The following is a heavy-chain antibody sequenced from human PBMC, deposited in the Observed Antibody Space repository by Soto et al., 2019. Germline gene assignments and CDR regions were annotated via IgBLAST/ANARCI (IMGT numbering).Heavy chain of an antibody. J-gene: IGHJ4*02. D-gene: IGHD3-10*01. CDR1: GFTFSSYS. CDR3: AKKVNSGPGSQYFDY. Sequence: GGSLRLSCAASGFTFSSYSMSWVRQAPGKGLEWVSGFRTGADDGTTYYADSVKGRFTISRDISKNALFLQMNSLRAEDTAIYYCAKKVNSGPGSQYFDYWGQVTLVTVSX. CDR2: FRTGADDGTT. V-gene: IGHV3-23*01.